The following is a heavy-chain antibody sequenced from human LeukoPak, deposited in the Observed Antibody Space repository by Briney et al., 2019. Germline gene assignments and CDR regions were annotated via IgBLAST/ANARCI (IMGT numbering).Heavy chain of an antibody. CDR2: IYPDDSDT. J-gene: IGHJ4*02. CDR1: GYSFTNYW. D-gene: IGHD6-19*01. Sequence: GESLKISCQGSGYSFTNYWIGWVRQMPGKGLEWMGIIYPDDSDTRYSPSFQGQVTISADKSISTAYLQWDSLKASDTAIYYCARRLSGWYADYWGQGTLVTVSS. V-gene: IGHV5-51*01. CDR3: ARRLSGWYADY.